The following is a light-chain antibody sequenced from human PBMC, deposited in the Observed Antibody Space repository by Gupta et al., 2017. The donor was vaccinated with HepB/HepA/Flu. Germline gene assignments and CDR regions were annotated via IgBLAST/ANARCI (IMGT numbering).Light chain of an antibody. CDR1: QSVNSN. CDR2: GAS. J-gene: IGKJ5*01. CDR3: QQYDNWRPIT. Sequence: EIVMTQSPATLSVSAGERAALSCRASQSVNSNLAWYQHQPGQAPRLLIHGASTRSTGIPATFSGSGSGTELTLTIDSLQSEDFAVYYCQQYDNWRPITFGQGTRLDIK. V-gene: IGKV3-15*01.